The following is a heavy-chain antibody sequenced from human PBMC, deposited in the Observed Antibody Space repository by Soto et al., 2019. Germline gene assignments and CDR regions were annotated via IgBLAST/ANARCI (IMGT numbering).Heavy chain of an antibody. CDR3: ARGPSGDKVHY. CDR2: ISHSGTT. Sequence: SETLSLTCAVSGDSVSSNNYWTWVRQPPREGLEWIGEISHSGTTYTNPSLRSQVAISLDTSKNHFSLTLSSVTAADTAVYYCARGPSGDKVHYWGQGALVTVSS. CDR1: GDSVSSNNY. V-gene: IGHV4-4*02. D-gene: IGHD7-27*01. J-gene: IGHJ4*02.